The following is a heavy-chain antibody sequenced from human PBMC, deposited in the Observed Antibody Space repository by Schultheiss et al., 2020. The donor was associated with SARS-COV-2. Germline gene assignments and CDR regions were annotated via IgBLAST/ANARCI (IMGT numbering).Heavy chain of an antibody. Sequence: GGSLRLSCTASGFTFGDYAMSWVRQAPGKGLEWVSYISSSSSHTNYADSVKGRFTISRDNAKNSLYLQMNSLRAEDTAVYYCARSYYDYEGAFDIWGQGTMVTVSS. J-gene: IGHJ3*02. D-gene: IGHD3-16*01. V-gene: IGHV3-11*06. CDR1: GFTFGDYA. CDR3: ARSYYDYEGAFDI. CDR2: ISSSSSHT.